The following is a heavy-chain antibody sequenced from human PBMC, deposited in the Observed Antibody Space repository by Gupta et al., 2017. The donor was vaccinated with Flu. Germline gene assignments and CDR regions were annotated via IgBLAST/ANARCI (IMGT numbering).Heavy chain of an antibody. CDR3: ARDRVTAATIRWFDP. D-gene: IGHD6-13*01. CDR1: GGSISGYY. CDR2: IYYTGSA. V-gene: IGHV4-59*12. Sequence: HRHQTCPLLIFPSDILSLTCTVSGGSISGYYWSWIRQPPGKALEWIGFIYYTGSATYSPSLQSRVTMSVDTSKNQFFLKLTSVTAADTAVYYCARDRVTAATIRWFDPWGQGTLVTVSS. J-gene: IGHJ5*02.